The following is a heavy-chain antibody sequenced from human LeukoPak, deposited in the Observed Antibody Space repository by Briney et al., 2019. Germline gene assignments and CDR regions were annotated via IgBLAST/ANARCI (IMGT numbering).Heavy chain of an antibody. V-gene: IGHV4-59*01. Sequence: SGTLSLTCTVSGGSIRNYYWSWIRQPPGKGLEWIAYICSSRSTNYNPSLKSRVTISVDTSKNQFSLNLSSVTAADTAVYYCARDDSGGYYNWFDPWGQGTLVTVSS. CDR3: ARDDSGGYYNWFDP. CDR1: GGSIRNYY. CDR2: ICSSRST. D-gene: IGHD1-26*01. J-gene: IGHJ5*02.